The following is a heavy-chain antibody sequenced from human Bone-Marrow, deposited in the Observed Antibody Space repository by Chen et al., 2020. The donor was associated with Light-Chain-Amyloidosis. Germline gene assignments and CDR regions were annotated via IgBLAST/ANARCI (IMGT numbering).Heavy chain of an antibody. CDR2: IYQSESP. CDR3: APLPAEDRNEGAFHI. V-gene: IGHV4-61*01. J-gene: IGHJ3*02. D-gene: IGHD1-1*01. CDR1: GDSVSSGHFY. Sequence: QVQLQESGPGLVKPSETLSLTCIVSGDSVSSGHFYWSWIRQPPGRGLECNGYIYQSESPNYNPPLRSRITISLDASKSQFPPKLTCVAAADAAKEYSAPLPAEDRNEGAFHIWGQGSMVT.